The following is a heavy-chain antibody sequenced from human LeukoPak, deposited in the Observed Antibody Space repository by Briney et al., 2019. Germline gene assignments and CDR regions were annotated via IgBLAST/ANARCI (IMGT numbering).Heavy chain of an antibody. CDR3: ARGQAVNYYGMDL. D-gene: IGHD2-15*01. CDR1: GGSISSGDYY. Sequence: SETLSLTCTVSGGSISSGDYYWSWIRQPPGKGLEWIGYIYYSGSTYYNPSLKSRVTISVDMSKNQFSLKLSSVTAADTAVYYCARGQAVNYYGMDLWGQGTTVTVSS. CDR2: IYYSGST. V-gene: IGHV4-30-4*01. J-gene: IGHJ6*02.